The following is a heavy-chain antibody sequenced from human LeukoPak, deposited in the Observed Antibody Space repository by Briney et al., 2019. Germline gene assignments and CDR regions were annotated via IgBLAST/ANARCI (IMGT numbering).Heavy chain of an antibody. J-gene: IGHJ4*02. CDR1: GFIVSAYA. CDR3: AKEQYGSGSYAY. Sequence: GGSLRLSCAASGFIVSAYAMSWVRQAPGKGPEWVSAISGDGVKTFYADSVKGRFTISRDNSKNTLYLQMNSLGAEDTAVYYCAKEQYGSGSYAYWGQGTLVTVSS. CDR2: ISGDGVKT. D-gene: IGHD3-10*01. V-gene: IGHV3-23*01.